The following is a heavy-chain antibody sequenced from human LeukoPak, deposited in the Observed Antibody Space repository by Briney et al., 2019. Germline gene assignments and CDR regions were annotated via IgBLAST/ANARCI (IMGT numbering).Heavy chain of an antibody. CDR3: ARVPTPSMIVPGDYFDY. J-gene: IGHJ4*02. Sequence: QTGGSLRLSCAASGFTFSSYAMHWVRRAPGKGLEWVAVISYDGSNKYYADSVKGRFTISRDNSKNTLYLQMNSLRAEDTAVYYCARVPTPSMIVPGDYFDYWGQGTLVTVSS. V-gene: IGHV3-30-3*01. CDR1: GFTFSSYA. D-gene: IGHD3-22*01. CDR2: ISYDGSNK.